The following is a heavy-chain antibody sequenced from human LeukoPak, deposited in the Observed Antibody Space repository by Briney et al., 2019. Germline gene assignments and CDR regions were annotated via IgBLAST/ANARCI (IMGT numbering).Heavy chain of an antibody. CDR1: GYTFTSYD. Sequence: ASVKVSCKASGYTFTSYDINWVRRATGQGLEWMGWMNPNSGNTGYAQKFQGRVTITRNTSISTAYMELSSLRSEDTAVYYCARDPLAANAGHGYFDLWGRGTLVTVSS. V-gene: IGHV1-8*03. CDR2: MNPNSGNT. J-gene: IGHJ2*01. D-gene: IGHD6-19*01. CDR3: ARDPLAANAGHGYFDL.